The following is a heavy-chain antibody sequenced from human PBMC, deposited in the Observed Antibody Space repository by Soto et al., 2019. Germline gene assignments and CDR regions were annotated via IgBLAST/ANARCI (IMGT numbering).Heavy chain of an antibody. Sequence: QVQLVESGGGVVQPGRSLRLSCAASGFTFSSYGMHWVRQAPDKGLERVAVIWYDGSNKYYADSVKGRFTISRDNSKNTLYLQMNSLRAEDTAVYYCARAMALGIVVVDDAFDIWGQGTMVTVSS. CDR3: ARAMALGIVVVDDAFDI. V-gene: IGHV3-33*01. CDR1: GFTFSSYG. CDR2: IWYDGSNK. J-gene: IGHJ3*02. D-gene: IGHD2-15*01.